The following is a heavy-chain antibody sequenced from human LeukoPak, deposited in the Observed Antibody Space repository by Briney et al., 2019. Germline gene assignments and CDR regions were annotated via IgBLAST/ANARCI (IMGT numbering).Heavy chain of an antibody. V-gene: IGHV4-39*01. CDR3: ARQENYYYYYMDV. J-gene: IGHJ6*03. Sequence: PSETLSLTCTVSGGSISSSSYYWGWIRQPPGKGLEWIGSIYYRGSTYYNPSLKSRVTISVDTSKNQFSLKLSSVTAADTAVYYCARQENYYYYYMDVWGKGTTVTVSS. CDR2: IYYRGST. CDR1: GGSISSSSYY.